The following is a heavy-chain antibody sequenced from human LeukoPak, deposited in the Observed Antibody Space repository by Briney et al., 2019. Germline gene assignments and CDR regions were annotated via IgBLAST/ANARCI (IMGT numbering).Heavy chain of an antibody. J-gene: IGHJ6*03. V-gene: IGHV1-69*06. CDR3: ARDKVAAAGLQADFYYFFYMDV. CDR1: GGTFSSYA. D-gene: IGHD6-13*01. Sequence: GSSVKVSCKASGGTFSSYAISWVRQAPGQGLEWMGGIIPIFGTANYAQKFQGRVTITADKSTSTAYMELSRLRSDDTAMYYCARDKVAAAGLQADFYYFFYMDVWGKGTTVTVSS. CDR2: IIPIFGTA.